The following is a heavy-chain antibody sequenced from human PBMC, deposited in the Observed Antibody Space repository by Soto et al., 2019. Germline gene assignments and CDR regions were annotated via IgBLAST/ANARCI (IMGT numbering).Heavy chain of an antibody. Sequence: SETLSLTCAVYGGSVSGFYWSWIRQPPGKGLEWVGEINHSGSSNYNPSLKNRVTISVDTSKNQFSLKLSSVTAADTAVYYCARDTHFWFSSYSYYGMYVWGQGTTVPVSS. J-gene: IGHJ6*02. CDR2: INHSGSS. CDR1: GGSVSGFY. V-gene: IGHV4-34*01. D-gene: IGHD3-3*02. CDR3: ARDTHFWFSSYSYYGMYV.